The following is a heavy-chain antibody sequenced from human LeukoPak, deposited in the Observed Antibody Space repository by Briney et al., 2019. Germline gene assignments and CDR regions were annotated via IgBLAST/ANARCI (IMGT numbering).Heavy chain of an antibody. J-gene: IGHJ5*02. V-gene: IGHV1-2*02. Sequence: ASVKVSCKASGYTFTGYYMHWVRQAPGQGLEWMGWINPNSGGTNYAQKFQGRVTTTRDTSISTAYMELSRLRSDDTAVYYCARYYDFWSGFASTNWFDPWGQGTLVTVSS. CDR3: ARYYDFWSGFASTNWFDP. D-gene: IGHD3-3*01. CDR1: GYTFTGYY. CDR2: INPNSGGT.